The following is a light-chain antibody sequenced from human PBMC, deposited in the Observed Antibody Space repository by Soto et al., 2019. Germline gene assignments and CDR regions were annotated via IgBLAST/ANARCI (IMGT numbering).Light chain of an antibody. Sequence: EIVLTQSPGTLSLSPGERATLSCRASQSVSNNYLAWYQQKPGQAPRLLIYGASSRATGIPARFSGSGSGTDFTLTISSLQSEDFAVYYCQQYGSSSWTFGQGTKVDI. J-gene: IGKJ1*01. CDR1: QSVSNNY. V-gene: IGKV3-20*01. CDR3: QQYGSSSWT. CDR2: GAS.